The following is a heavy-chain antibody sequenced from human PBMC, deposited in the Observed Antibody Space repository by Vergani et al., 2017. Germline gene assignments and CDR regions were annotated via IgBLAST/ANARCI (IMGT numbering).Heavy chain of an antibody. D-gene: IGHD2-15*01. V-gene: IGHV3-23*03. CDR1: GFTFSSYA. Sequence: EVQLLESGGGLVQPGGSLRLSCAASGFTFSSYAMSWVRQAPGKGLEWVSVIYSGGSSTYYADSVKGRFTISRDNSKNTLYLQMNSLRAEDTAVYYCAKAALVVGYYYYMDVWGKGTTVTVSS. J-gene: IGHJ6*03. CDR2: IYSGGSST. CDR3: AKAALVVGYYYYMDV.